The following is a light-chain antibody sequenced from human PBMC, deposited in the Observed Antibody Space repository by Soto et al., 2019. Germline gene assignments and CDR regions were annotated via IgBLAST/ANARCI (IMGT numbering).Light chain of an antibody. CDR1: SSDVGGYSY. CDR2: EVS. CDR3: QSYDRSLSGSF. Sequence: QSVLTQPPSASGSPGQSVTISCTGTSSDVGGYSYVSWYQQHPGKAPKLMIYEVSKRPSGVPDRFSGSRSATSASLTITGLQAEDEADYYCQSYDRSLSGSFFGTGTKLTVL. V-gene: IGLV2-8*01. J-gene: IGLJ1*01.